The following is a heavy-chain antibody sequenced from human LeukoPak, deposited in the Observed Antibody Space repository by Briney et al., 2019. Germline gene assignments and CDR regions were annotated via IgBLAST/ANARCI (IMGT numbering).Heavy chain of an antibody. CDR3: ARAGITGTMRPFDY. Sequence: ASVKVSCKASGYTFTGYYMHWVRQAPGQGLEWMGWINPNSGGTNYAQKFRGRVTMTRDTSISTAYMELSRLRSDDTAVYYCARAGITGTMRPFDYWGQGTLVTVSS. V-gene: IGHV1-2*02. J-gene: IGHJ4*02. D-gene: IGHD1-7*01. CDR2: INPNSGGT. CDR1: GYTFTGYY.